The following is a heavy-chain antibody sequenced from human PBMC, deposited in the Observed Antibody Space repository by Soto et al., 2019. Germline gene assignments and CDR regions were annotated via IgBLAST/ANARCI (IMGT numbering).Heavy chain of an antibody. J-gene: IGHJ6*02. D-gene: IGHD5-18*01. CDR2: IYPGDSDT. CDR1: GYSFTSYW. Sequence: GESLKISCKGSGYSFTSYWIGWVRQMPGKGLEWMGIIYPGDSDTRYSPSFQGQVTISADKSISTAYLQWSSLKASDTAMYYCARHPDTAMVKGYYYGMDVWGQGTTVTVSS. CDR3: ARHPDTAMVKGYYYGMDV. V-gene: IGHV5-51*01.